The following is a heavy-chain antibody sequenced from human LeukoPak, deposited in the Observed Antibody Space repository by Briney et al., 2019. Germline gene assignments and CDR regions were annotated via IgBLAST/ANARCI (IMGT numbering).Heavy chain of an antibody. CDR2: INPNSGGT. CDR3: ARVEAGGYDYDY. Sequence: ASVKVSCKASGYTFTGYYMHWVRQVPGQGLEWMGRINPNSGGTNYAQKFQGRVTMTRDTSISTAYMELSRLRSDDTAVYYCARVEAGGYDYDYWGQGTLVTVSS. CDR1: GYTFTGYY. V-gene: IGHV1-2*06. J-gene: IGHJ4*02. D-gene: IGHD5-12*01.